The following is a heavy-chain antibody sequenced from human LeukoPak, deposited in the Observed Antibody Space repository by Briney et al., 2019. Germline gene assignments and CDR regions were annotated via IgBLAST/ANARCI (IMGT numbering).Heavy chain of an antibody. CDR1: GFTFSSYA. V-gene: IGHV3-23*01. J-gene: IGHJ4*02. CDR2: ISGSGGST. CDR3: AKDEGSGWYIH. Sequence: PGGSLRLSCAVSGFTFSSYAMSWVRQAPGKGLEWVSAISGSGGSTYYADSVKGRFTISRDDSKNTLYLQMNSLRAEDTALYYCAKDEGSGWYIHWGQGTLVTVSS. D-gene: IGHD6-19*01.